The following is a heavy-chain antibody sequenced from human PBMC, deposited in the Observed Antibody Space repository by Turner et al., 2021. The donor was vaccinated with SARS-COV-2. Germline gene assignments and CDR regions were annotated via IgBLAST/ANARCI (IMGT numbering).Heavy chain of an antibody. V-gene: IGHV4-39*01. CDR2: IYYSGST. J-gene: IGHJ4*02. CDR3: ARRRFMSGYSFDY. D-gene: IGHD3-3*01. Sequence: QLQLQESGPGQVKPSETLSLTCTVSGGSISSSSYYWGWIRQPPGKGLEWIGSIYYSGSTCYNPSLKSRVTISVDTSKNQFSLKLSSVTAADTAVYYCARRRFMSGYSFDYWGQGTLVTVSS. CDR1: GGSISSSSYY.